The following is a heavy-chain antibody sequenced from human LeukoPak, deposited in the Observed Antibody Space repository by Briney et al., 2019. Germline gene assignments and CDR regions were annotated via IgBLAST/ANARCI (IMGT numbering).Heavy chain of an antibody. D-gene: IGHD6-6*01. Sequence: SETLSLTCTVSGGSINGQYWSWIRQPPGKGLEWIGDIYYSGSTNYNPSLKGPVTMSVDTSKNQFSLKLRSVTAADTGVYLCVRWKYSSSPHWFDPWGQGTLVTVSS. CDR1: GGSINGQY. V-gene: IGHV4-59*11. CDR3: VRWKYSSSPHWFDP. CDR2: IYYSGST. J-gene: IGHJ5*02.